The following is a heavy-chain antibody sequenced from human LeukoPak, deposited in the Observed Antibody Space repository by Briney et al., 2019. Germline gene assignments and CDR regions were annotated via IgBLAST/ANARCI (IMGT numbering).Heavy chain of an antibody. Sequence: GGSLRLSCAASGFTFSSYWMSWVRQAPGKGLEWVANIKKDGTEKKYVDSVKGRFTISRDNAKNSLYLQMNSLRAEDTALYYCAREGGSGWYSGWFDPWGQGTLVTVPS. CDR1: GFTFSSYW. J-gene: IGHJ5*02. CDR3: AREGGSGWYSGWFDP. D-gene: IGHD6-19*01. CDR2: IKKDGTEK. V-gene: IGHV3-7*01.